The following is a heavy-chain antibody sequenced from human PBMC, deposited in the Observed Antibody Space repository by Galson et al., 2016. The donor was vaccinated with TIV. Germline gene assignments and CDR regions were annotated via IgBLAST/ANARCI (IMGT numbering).Heavy chain of an antibody. Sequence: SVKVSCKASGYTFTDYYMHWVRQAPGQGLEWMGGINLYTFGTNYAQRFQDRVTITSDTSISTADLELRSLRSDDAAVYYCARGSGGSYPYYFDYWGQGTLVTVSS. CDR1: GYTFTDYY. J-gene: IGHJ4*02. CDR3: ARGSGGSYPYYFDY. D-gene: IGHD1-26*01. CDR2: INLYTFGT. V-gene: IGHV1-2*02.